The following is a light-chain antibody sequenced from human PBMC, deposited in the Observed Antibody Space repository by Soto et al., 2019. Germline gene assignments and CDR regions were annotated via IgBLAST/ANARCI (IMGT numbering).Light chain of an antibody. J-gene: IGKJ1*01. CDR1: QSVGSK. CDR2: SAS. V-gene: IGKV3-15*01. CDR3: QQYSDWHRT. Sequence: EIVMTQSPATLSVSRGERATLSCRASQSVGSKVAWHQQKPGQAPRLLSFSASTRATGIPARFSGRGSGTEFTLTISSRQSEVFAGYYCQQYSDWHRTFGQGTKEEIK.